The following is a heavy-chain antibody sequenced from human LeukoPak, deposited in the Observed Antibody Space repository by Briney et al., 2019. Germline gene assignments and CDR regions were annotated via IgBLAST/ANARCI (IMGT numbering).Heavy chain of an antibody. Sequence: SETLSLTCTVSGGSISSYYWGWIRQPPGKGLEWIGSIYYSGSTYYNPSLKSRVTISVDTSKNQFSLNLTSVTAADTAVYYCARHPRGGSCDPWGQGTLVTVSS. CDR1: GGSISSYY. V-gene: IGHV4-39*01. CDR3: ARHPRGGSCDP. J-gene: IGHJ5*02. CDR2: IYYSGST. D-gene: IGHD1-26*01.